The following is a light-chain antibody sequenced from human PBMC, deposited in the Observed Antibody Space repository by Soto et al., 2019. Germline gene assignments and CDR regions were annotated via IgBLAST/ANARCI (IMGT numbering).Light chain of an antibody. CDR1: SGHSSYA. Sequence: QSVLTQSPSASASLGASVKLTCTLSSGHSSYAIAWHQQQPEKGPRYLMKLNSDGSHSKGDGIPDRFSGSSSGAERYLTISRRQSEDEADYYCQTWGTGIRVFGGGTKLPVL. CDR3: QTWGTGIRV. V-gene: IGLV4-69*01. CDR2: LNSDGSH. J-gene: IGLJ2*01.